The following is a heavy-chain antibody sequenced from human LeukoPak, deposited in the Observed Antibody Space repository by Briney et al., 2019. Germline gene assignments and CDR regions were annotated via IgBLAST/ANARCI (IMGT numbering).Heavy chain of an antibody. CDR2: IIPIFGTA. CDR1: GGTFSSYA. J-gene: IGHJ5*02. V-gene: IGHV1-69*13. CDR3: ARLGPFYDSSSYGDYNWFDP. D-gene: IGHD3-22*01. Sequence: ASVKVSCKASGGTFSSYAISWVRQAPGQGLEWKGGIIPIFGTANYAQKFQGRVMITADESTSTAYMELSSLRSEDTAVYYCARLGPFYDSSSYGDYNWFDPWGQGTLVTVSS.